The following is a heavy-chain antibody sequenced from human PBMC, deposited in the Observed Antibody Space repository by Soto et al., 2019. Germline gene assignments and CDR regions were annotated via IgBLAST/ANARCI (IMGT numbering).Heavy chain of an antibody. CDR1: GGSISNDY. V-gene: IGHV4-59*01. Sequence: QVQLQESGPGLVKPSETRSLTCSVSGGSISNDYWSWIRQPPGKGLEWIAYIYNSGSTNYNPSLQSRVIISVDTSKDQFSLKLCSVTTADTAVYSCTRSTYYEYFQHWGQGTLVTVSS. J-gene: IGHJ1*01. CDR3: TRSTYYEYFQH. D-gene: IGHD1-26*01. CDR2: IYNSGST.